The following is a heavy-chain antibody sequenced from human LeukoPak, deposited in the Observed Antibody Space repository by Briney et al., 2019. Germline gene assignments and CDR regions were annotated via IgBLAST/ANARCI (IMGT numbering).Heavy chain of an antibody. CDR3: ARVRYGSGLEIDC. Sequence: SETLSLTCTVSGGSISSSSYYWGWIRQPPGKGLEWIGSIYYSGSTYYNPSLKSRVTISVDTSKNQFSLKLSSVTAADTAVYYCARVRYGSGLEIDCWGQGTLVTVSP. CDR1: GGSISSSSYY. V-gene: IGHV4-39*01. CDR2: IYYSGST. D-gene: IGHD3-10*01. J-gene: IGHJ4*02.